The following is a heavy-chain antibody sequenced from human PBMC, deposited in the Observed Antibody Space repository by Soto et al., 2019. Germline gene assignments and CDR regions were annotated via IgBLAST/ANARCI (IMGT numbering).Heavy chain of an antibody. D-gene: IGHD2-2*01. CDR1: GYTFTGYY. CDR3: ARSRYCSSTSCYLHYGMDV. CDR2: INPNSGGT. Sequence: RASVKVSCKASGYTFTGYYMHWVRQAPGQGLEWMGWINPNSGGTNYAQKFQGWVTMTRDTSISTAYMELSRLRSDDTAVYYCARSRYCSSTSCYLHYGMDVWGQGTTVTVSS. J-gene: IGHJ6*02. V-gene: IGHV1-2*04.